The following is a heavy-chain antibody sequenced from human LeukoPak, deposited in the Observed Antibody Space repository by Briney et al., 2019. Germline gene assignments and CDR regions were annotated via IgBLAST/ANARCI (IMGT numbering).Heavy chain of an antibody. D-gene: IGHD3-10*01. V-gene: IGHV1-46*01. CDR2: INPSGGST. CDR1: GYTFTTYG. J-gene: IGHJ3*02. CDR3: AREARVGSGRAFDI. Sequence: ASVKVSCKASGYTFTTYGINWVRQAPGQGLEWMGIINPSGGSTSYARKFQGRVTMTRDTSTSTVYMELSSLRSEDTAVYYCAREARVGSGRAFDIWGQGTMVTVSS.